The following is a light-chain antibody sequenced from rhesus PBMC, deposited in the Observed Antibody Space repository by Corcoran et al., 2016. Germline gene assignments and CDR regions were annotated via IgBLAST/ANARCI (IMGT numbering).Light chain of an antibody. CDR2: DVI. Sequence: QAAPTQPPSVSGSPGQSVNISCTGTSSDIGAYNTVSWYQHPPGKVPKLMIYDVIKRPSGVSDRFSGSKSGYTASLTISGLQAEDEADYYCSSYTTIITYIFGCGTRLTVL. CDR3: SSYTTIITYI. CDR1: SSDIGAYNT. V-gene: IGLV2-13*03. J-gene: IGLJ1*01.